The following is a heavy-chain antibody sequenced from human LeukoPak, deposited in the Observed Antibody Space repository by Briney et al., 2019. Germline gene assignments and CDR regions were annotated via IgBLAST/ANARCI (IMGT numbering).Heavy chain of an antibody. CDR1: GFTFSSYG. CDR2: IRYDGSNK. J-gene: IGHJ4*02. D-gene: IGHD3-10*01. V-gene: IGHV3-30*02. CDR3: AKPQPLLWLGELHFDY. Sequence: LTGGSLRLSCAASGFTFSSYGMHWVRQAPGKGLEWVAFIRYDGSNKYYADSVKGRFTISRDNSKNTLYLQMNSLRAEDTAVYYCAKPQPLLWLGELHFDYWGQGTLVTVSS.